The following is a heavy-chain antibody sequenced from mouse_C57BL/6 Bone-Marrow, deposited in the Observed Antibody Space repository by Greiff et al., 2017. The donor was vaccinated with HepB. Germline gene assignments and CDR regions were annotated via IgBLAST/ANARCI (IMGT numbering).Heavy chain of an antibody. CDR1: GFTFSSYA. J-gene: IGHJ3*01. CDR3: TREAYSAWFAY. Sequence: EVKVVESGEGLVKPGGSLKLSCAASGFTFSSYAMSWVRQTPEKRLEWVAYISSGGDYIYYADTVKGRFTISRDNARNTLYLQMSSLKSEDTAMYYCTREAYSAWFAYWGQGTLVTVSA. V-gene: IGHV5-9-1*02. D-gene: IGHD2-10*01. CDR2: ISSGGDYI.